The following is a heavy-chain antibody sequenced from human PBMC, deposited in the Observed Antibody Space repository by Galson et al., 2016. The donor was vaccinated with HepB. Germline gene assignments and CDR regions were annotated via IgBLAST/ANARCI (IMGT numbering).Heavy chain of an antibody. Sequence: SVKVSCKASGYTFIDYYIHWVRQAPGQGLEWMGIIYPSGGGTRYAQKFQGRVTMTRDTSTSTVYIDLSSLRSEDTAIYYFARGRYTYVYPTGAGSFDIWGQGTMVTVSS. CDR2: IYPSGGGT. V-gene: IGHV1-46*01. J-gene: IGHJ3*02. CDR3: ARGRYTYVYPTGAGSFDI. D-gene: IGHD5-18*01. CDR1: GYTFIDYY.